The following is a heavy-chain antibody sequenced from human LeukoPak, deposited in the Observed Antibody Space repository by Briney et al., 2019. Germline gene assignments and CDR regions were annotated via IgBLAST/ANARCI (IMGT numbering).Heavy chain of an antibody. CDR2: IYYSGST. J-gene: IGHJ6*02. D-gene: IGHD6-19*01. Sequence: PSETLSLTCTVSGGSISSSSYYWGWIRQPPGKGLEWIGSIYYSGSTYYNPSLKSRVTISVDTSKNQFSLKLSSVTPEDTAVYYCARDHTIAVAGRDYYYYGMDVWGQGTTVTVSS. CDR1: GGSISSSSYY. CDR3: ARDHTIAVAGRDYYYYGMDV. V-gene: IGHV4-39*07.